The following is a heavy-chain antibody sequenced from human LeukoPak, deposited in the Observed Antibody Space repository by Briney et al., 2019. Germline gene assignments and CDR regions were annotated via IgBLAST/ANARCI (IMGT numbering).Heavy chain of an antibody. V-gene: IGHV4-4*02. CDR1: GGSISTTNW. Sequence: SETLSLTCGVSGGSISTTNWWTWVRQPPGEGLEWIGEIHRDGRTRYNPSLTSRVTMSMDYSKNQFSLNVRFVTAADTAIYYCGKTDIYFNPIDYWGPGSLVTVSS. D-gene: IGHD3-9*01. J-gene: IGHJ4*02. CDR2: IHRDGRT. CDR3: GKTDIYFNPIDY.